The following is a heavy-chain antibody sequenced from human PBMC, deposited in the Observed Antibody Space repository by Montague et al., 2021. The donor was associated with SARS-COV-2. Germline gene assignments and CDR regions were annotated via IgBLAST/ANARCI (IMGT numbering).Heavy chain of an antibody. CDR1: GSCICDAD. Sequence: SETLSLTCTRSGSCICDADWNCIRQSPRHRLKWFAYMYYNGSTKYNPSLKSRATISVDTSKNQFSLTLSSMTAADTAVYYCARARGGTIFGVIGAYYGMDIWGQGTTVTVS. D-gene: IGHD3-3*01. CDR2: MYYNGST. CDR3: ARARGGTIFGVIGAYYGMDI. J-gene: IGHJ6*02. V-gene: IGHV4-59*01.